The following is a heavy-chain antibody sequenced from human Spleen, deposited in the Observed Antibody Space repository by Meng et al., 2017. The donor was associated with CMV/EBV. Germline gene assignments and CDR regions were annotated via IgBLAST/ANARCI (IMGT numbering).Heavy chain of an antibody. Sequence: VAGGSISSGAYHWNWIRQHPGKGLEWIGNIYYRGSTYYNPSLKSRVTISVDTSKNQFSLKLSSVTAADTAVYYCARGRFSSGPEFDYWGQGTLVTVSS. CDR2: IYYRGST. CDR1: GGSISSGAYH. J-gene: IGHJ4*02. CDR3: ARGRFSSGPEFDY. D-gene: IGHD6-6*01. V-gene: IGHV4-31*02.